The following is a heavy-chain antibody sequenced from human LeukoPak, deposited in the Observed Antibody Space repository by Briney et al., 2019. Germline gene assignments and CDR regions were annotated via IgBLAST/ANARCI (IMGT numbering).Heavy chain of an antibody. V-gene: IGHV3-7*01. CDR2: IKQDGSKK. CDR1: GFPFSSYW. D-gene: IGHD4-17*01. J-gene: IGHJ4*02. CDR3: ASPLYGDYFDY. Sequence: PGGSLRLSCVASGFPFSSYWMTWVRQAPGKGLEWAANIKQDGSKKSYVDSVKGRFTISRDDAKNSLYLQMISLRGEDTAVYYCASPLYGDYFDYWGQGTLVTVSS.